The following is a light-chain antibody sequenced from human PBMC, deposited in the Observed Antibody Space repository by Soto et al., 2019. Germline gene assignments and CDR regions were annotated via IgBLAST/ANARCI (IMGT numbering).Light chain of an antibody. Sequence: EIVLTQSPATLSLSPGERATLSCRTSQSVSKYFAWYQQKPGRAPRLLIYDASSRATGIPARFSGSGSGTDFTLTISSLEPEDFAVYYCQQRSNWPLTFGGGTKVEIK. V-gene: IGKV3-11*01. CDR1: QSVSKY. J-gene: IGKJ4*01. CDR3: QQRSNWPLT. CDR2: DAS.